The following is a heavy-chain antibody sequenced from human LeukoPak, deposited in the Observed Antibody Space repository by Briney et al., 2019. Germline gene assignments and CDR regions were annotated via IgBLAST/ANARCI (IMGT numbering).Heavy chain of an antibody. CDR2: VTGHGDTT. CDR1: GFSFSNYG. D-gene: IGHD5-18*01. Sequence: GGSLRLSCAASGFSFSNYGMNWVRQAPGKGLEWVSGVTGHGDTTYYADSVKGRFTISRDNSRNTVYLQMNSLRAEDTAVYYCAKEGLIQLWNIDYWGQGTLVTVSS. CDR3: AKEGLIQLWNIDY. V-gene: IGHV3-23*01. J-gene: IGHJ4*02.